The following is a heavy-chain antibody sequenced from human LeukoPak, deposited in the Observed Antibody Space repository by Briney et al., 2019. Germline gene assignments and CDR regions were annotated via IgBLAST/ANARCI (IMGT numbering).Heavy chain of an antibody. CDR1: GGSFSGYY. CDR3: ARGRDPY. Sequence: PSETLSLTCAVYGGSFSGYYWTWIRQPPGRGLEWTGEINHSGSTNYNPSLKSRVTISVDTSESQFSLKLNSVTAADTAMYYCARGRDPYWGQGTLVTVSS. V-gene: IGHV4-34*01. CDR2: INHSGST. J-gene: IGHJ4*02. D-gene: IGHD5-24*01.